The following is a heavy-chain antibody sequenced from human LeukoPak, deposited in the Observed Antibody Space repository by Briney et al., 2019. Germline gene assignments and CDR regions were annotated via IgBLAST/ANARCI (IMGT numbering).Heavy chain of an antibody. CDR3: ARSTYGSGRKAPFDY. CDR1: GFTVSSNY. Sequence: GGSLRLSCAASGFTVSSNYMSWVRQAPGKGLEWVSAIGTAGDTYYPGSVKGRFTISRENAKNSLYLQMNSLRAGDTAVYYCARSTYGSGRKAPFDYWGQGTLVTVSS. V-gene: IGHV3-13*01. CDR2: IGTAGDT. D-gene: IGHD3-10*01. J-gene: IGHJ4*02.